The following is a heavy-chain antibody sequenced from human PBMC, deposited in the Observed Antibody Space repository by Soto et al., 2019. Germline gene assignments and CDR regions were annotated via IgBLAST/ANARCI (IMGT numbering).Heavy chain of an antibody. V-gene: IGHV1-18*01. CDR1: RYIFTNYG. J-gene: IGHJ6*02. Sequence: QVQLVQSGVEVREPGAAVKVSCKAVRYIFTNYGVSWVRQAPGQGLEWIGWITTYNGNTEYAQKFQRRVTMTTDASTSTAYIELGSLRSDDTAIYYCARALTGYGMDVWGQGTTVTVSS. CDR2: ITTYNGNT. CDR3: ARALTGYGMDV.